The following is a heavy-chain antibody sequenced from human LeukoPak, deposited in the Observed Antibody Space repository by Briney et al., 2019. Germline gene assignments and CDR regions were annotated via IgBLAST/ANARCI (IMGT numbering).Heavy chain of an antibody. CDR3: AKAYSPTTGFDY. CDR1: GFTFSSYA. Sequence: GGSLRLSCAASGFTFSSYAMSWVRQAPGKGLEWVSAISGSGGSTYYADSVKGRFTIFRDNSKNTLYLQMNSLRAEDTAVYYCAKAYSPTTGFDYWGQGTLVTVSS. J-gene: IGHJ4*02. D-gene: IGHD4-17*01. V-gene: IGHV3-23*01. CDR2: ISGSGGST.